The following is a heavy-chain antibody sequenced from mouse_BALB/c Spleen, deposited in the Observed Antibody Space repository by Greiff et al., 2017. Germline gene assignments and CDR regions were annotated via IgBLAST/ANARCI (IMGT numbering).Heavy chain of an antibody. CDR2: ISNLAYSI. CDR3: ARRGSYAMDY. CDR1: GFTFSDYG. V-gene: IGHV5-15*02. J-gene: IGHJ4*01. Sequence: EVQVVESGGGLVQPGGSRKLSCAASGFTFSDYGMAWVRQAPGKGPEWVAFISNLAYSIYYADTVTGRFTISRENAKNTLYLEMSSLRSEDTAMYYCARRGSYAMDYWGQGTSVTVSS.